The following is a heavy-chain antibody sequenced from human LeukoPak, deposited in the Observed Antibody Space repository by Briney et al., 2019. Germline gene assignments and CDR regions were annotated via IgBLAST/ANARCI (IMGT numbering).Heavy chain of an antibody. CDR2: IKPNSGVT. J-gene: IGHJ4*02. CDR3: ARPTYCGSDCYFNFDY. V-gene: IGHV1-2*02. D-gene: IGHD2-21*02. Sequence: ASVKVSCKTSGYTFATYFMHWVRQASGQGLEWMGYIKPNSGVTNYAQKFRGRVTMTWDTSISTAYIELSGLTSDDTAIYYCARPTYCGSDCYFNFDYWGQGTLDTVSS. CDR1: GYTFATYF.